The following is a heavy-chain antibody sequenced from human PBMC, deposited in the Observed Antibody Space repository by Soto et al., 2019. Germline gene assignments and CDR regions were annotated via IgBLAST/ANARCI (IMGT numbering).Heavy chain of an antibody. CDR3: AKGRGYCMSTSCYVGSDY. Sequence: EVQLLESGGGLVQPGGSLRLSCAASGFTFSSYAMSWVRQAPGKGLEWVSVISGSGGSTYYADSVKGRFTISRDNSKSTLYLQMNSLRAEDTAVYYCAKGRGYCMSTSCYVGSDYWGQGTLVTVSS. V-gene: IGHV3-23*01. CDR2: ISGSGGST. D-gene: IGHD2-2*01. J-gene: IGHJ4*02. CDR1: GFTFSSYA.